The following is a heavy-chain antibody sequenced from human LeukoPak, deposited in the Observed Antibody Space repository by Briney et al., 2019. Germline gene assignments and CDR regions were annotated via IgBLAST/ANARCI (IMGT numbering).Heavy chain of an antibody. V-gene: IGHV1-2*02. J-gene: IGHJ4*02. CDR1: GYTFTGSF. D-gene: IGHD4-17*01. CDR2: INCNTGGT. CDR3: ARATTVTTSDY. Sequence: GASVKVSCKASGYTFTGSFMHWVRQAPGQGLEWMGWINCNTGGTKFAQKFQGRVTMTRDTSISTAHMELSRLRSDDTAVYYCARATTVTTSDYWGQGTLVTVSS.